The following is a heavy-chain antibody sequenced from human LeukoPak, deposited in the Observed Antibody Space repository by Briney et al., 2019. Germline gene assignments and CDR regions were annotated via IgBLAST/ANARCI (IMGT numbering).Heavy chain of an antibody. V-gene: IGHV4-34*01. CDR3: VGEWELLGTRAFDI. CDR2: INHSGST. D-gene: IGHD1-26*01. J-gene: IGHJ3*02. CDR1: GGSFSGYY. Sequence: SETLSLTCAVYGGSFSGYYWSWIRQPPGKGLEWIGEINHSGSTNYNPSLKSRVTISVDTSKNQFSLKLSSVTAADTAVYYCVGEWELLGTRAFDIWGQGTMVTVSS.